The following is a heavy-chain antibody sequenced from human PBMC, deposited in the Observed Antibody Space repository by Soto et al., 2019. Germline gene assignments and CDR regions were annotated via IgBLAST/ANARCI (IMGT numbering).Heavy chain of an antibody. CDR1: GFTFTNYA. CDR2: IGGGGGSA. V-gene: IGHV3-23*01. Sequence: TGGSLRLSCAASGFTFTNYAMNWVRQAPGEGLEWVSGIGGGGGSAYYVDSVKGRFTISRDISKNTLYLQMNSLRADDTAVYYCAKSGSQIIYYYGMDVWGQGTTVTVSS. D-gene: IGHD1-26*01. CDR3: AKSGSQIIYYYGMDV. J-gene: IGHJ6*02.